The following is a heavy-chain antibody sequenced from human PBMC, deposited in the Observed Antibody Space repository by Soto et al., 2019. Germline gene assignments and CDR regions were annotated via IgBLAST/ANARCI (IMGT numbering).Heavy chain of an antibody. CDR2: IYYSGST. D-gene: IGHD3-9*01. Sequence: PSETLSLTCTVSGGSISSSSYYWGWIRQPPGKGLEWIGSIYYSGSTYYNPSLKSRVTISVDTSKNQFSLKLSSVTAADTAVYYCTSRAIFDVNAFDIWGQGTMVTVSS. J-gene: IGHJ3*02. CDR1: GGSISSSSYY. V-gene: IGHV4-39*01. CDR3: TSRAIFDVNAFDI.